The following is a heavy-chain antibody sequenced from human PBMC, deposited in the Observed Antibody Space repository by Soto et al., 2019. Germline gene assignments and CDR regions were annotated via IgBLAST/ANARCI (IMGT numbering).Heavy chain of an antibody. CDR2: IIPIFGTA. CDR3: ARVVVSPGPLDY. J-gene: IGHJ4*02. D-gene: IGHD3-22*01. Sequence: LVRQAPGQGLEWMGGIIPIFGTANYAQKFQGRVTITADESTSTAYMELSSLRSEDTAVYYCARVVVSPGPLDYWGQGTLVTVSS. V-gene: IGHV1-69*01.